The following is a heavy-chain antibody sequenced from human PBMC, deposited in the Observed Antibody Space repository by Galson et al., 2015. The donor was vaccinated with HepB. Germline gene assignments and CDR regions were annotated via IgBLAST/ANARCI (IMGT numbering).Heavy chain of an antibody. J-gene: IGHJ4*02. V-gene: IGHV3-30*04. D-gene: IGHD5-24*01. CDR3: ARDSSGNVEMTTGTQLPDY. CDR1: GFTFSSYA. Sequence: SLRLSCAASGFTFSSYAMHWVRQAPGKGLEWVAVILFDGSSKYYADYVKGRFTISRDNSMNTLFLQMNSLRPEDTAEYYCARDSSGNVEMTTGTQLPDYWGQGTLVTVSS. CDR2: ILFDGSSK.